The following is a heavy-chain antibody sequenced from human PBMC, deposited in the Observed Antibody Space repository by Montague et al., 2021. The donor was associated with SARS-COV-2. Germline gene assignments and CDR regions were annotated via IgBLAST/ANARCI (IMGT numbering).Heavy chain of an antibody. CDR3: AKGFDY. J-gene: IGHJ4*02. CDR1: GGSISSSNW. Sequence: SETLSLTCAVSGGSISSSNWWRWVRQPPGKGLEWIGEIHHSGSTNCNPSVKSRVTISVDKSKNLFSLKLTAVTAADTAVYYCAKGFDYWGQGTLVTVSS. V-gene: IGHV4-4*02. CDR2: IHHSGST.